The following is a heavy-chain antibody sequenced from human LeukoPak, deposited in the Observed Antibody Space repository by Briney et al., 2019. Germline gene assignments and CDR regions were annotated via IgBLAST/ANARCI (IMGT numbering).Heavy chain of an antibody. J-gene: IGHJ4*01. Sequence: GRSLRLSCAASGFTFDDYAMHWVRQAPGKGLEWVSGISWNSGSIGYADSVEGRFTISRDNARNTLYLQMNSLRAADTAIYYCARNNWGIDYWGLGTLVTVSS. CDR1: GFTFDDYA. D-gene: IGHD1/OR15-1a*01. CDR2: ISWNSGSI. V-gene: IGHV3-9*01. CDR3: ARNNWGIDY.